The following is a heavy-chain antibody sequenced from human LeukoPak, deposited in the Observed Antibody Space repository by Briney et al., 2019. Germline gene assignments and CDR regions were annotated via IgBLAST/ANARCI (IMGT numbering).Heavy chain of an antibody. CDR3: ARDHHTRLRYWFDP. J-gene: IGHJ5*02. CDR2: INWNGGST. CDR1: GFTFDDYG. D-gene: IGHD4-17*01. Sequence: PGGSLRLSCAASGFTFDDYGMSWVRQAPGKGLEWVSGINWNGGSTVYADSVKGRFTISRDNAKNSLYLQMNSLRAEDTALYYCARDHHTRLRYWFDPWGQGTLVTVSS. V-gene: IGHV3-20*04.